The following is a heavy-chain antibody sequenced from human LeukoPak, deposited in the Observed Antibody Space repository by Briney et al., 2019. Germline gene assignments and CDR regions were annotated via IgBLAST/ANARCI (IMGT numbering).Heavy chain of an antibody. Sequence: VASVKVSCKASGYTFTSYGISWVRQAPGPGLEWMGWISAYNGNTNYAQKLQGRVTMTTDTSTSTAYMELRSLRSDDTAVYYCARGPSPGGYNWFDPWGQGTLVTVSS. D-gene: IGHD3-16*01. CDR3: ARGPSPGGYNWFDP. CDR1: GYTFTSYG. CDR2: ISAYNGNT. V-gene: IGHV1-18*01. J-gene: IGHJ5*02.